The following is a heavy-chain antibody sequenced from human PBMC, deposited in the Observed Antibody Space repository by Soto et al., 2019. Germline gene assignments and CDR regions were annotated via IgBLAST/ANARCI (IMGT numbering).Heavy chain of an antibody. V-gene: IGHV3-74*01. CDR1: GFTFSSYW. Sequence: EVQLVESGGGLVQPGGSLRLSCAASGFTFSSYWMHWVRQAPGKGLVWVSRINSDGSSTSYADSVKGRFTISRDNAKNTQYLQMNSLRAADTAVYYCARRPGRDTVSYCYGMDVWGQGTTVTVSS. CDR3: ARRPGRDTVSYCYGMDV. D-gene: IGHD5-18*01. J-gene: IGHJ6*02. CDR2: INSDGSST.